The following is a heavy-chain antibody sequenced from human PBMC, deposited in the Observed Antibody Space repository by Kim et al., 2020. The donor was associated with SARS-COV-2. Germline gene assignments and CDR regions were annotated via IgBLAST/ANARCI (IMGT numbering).Heavy chain of an antibody. J-gene: IGHJ4*02. CDR3: AKDEDGLGCGGDCYRG. Sequence: GGSLRLSCAASGFTFSSYAMSWVRQAPGKGLEWVSAISGSGGSTYYADSVKGRFTISRDNSKNTLYLQMNSLRAEDTAVYYCAKDEDGLGCGGDCYRGWGQGTLVTVSS. CDR2: ISGSGGST. D-gene: IGHD2-21*02. CDR1: GFTFSSYA. V-gene: IGHV3-23*01.